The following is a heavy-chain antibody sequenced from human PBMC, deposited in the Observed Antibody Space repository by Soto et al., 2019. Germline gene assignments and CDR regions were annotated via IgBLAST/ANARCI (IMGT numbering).Heavy chain of an antibody. CDR1: GYTFTSYG. J-gene: IGHJ4*02. D-gene: IGHD1-1*01. CDR3: ARGRYGDY. CDR2: ISAHNGNT. Sequence: QVHLVQSGAEVKKPGASVKVSCKASGYTFTSYGITWVRQAPGQGLEWMGWISAHNGNTDYAQKLQGRVIVTRDTSPTPAYMELRSLISADTAVYYCARGRYGDYWGQGALVTVSS. V-gene: IGHV1-18*01.